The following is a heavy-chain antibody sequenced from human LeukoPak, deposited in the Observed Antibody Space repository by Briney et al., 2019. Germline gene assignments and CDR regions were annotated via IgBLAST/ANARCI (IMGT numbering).Heavy chain of an antibody. CDR2: ISAYNGNT. J-gene: IGHJ4*02. V-gene: IGHV1-18*01. Sequence: ASVKVSCKASGYTFTSYGISWVRQAPGQGLEWMGWISAYNGNTNYAQKLQGRVTMTTDTSTSTAYMELRSLRSDDTAVYYCAKDYTPILTGYCYFDYWGQGTLVTVSS. CDR1: GYTFTSYG. CDR3: AKDYTPILTGYCYFDY. D-gene: IGHD3-9*01.